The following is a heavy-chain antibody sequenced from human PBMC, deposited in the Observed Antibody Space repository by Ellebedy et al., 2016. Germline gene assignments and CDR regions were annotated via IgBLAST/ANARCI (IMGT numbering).Heavy chain of an antibody. Sequence: GGSLRLXCAASGFSFSSYSMNWVRQAPGKGLEWVSCMSYSGSYIYVADSVKGRFTISRDNAKNSLYLQMNSLGAEDTGVYYCARQTGTSFDYWGQGTLVTVSS. D-gene: IGHD1-7*01. CDR2: MSYSGSYI. CDR1: GFSFSSYS. J-gene: IGHJ4*02. CDR3: ARQTGTSFDY. V-gene: IGHV3-21*01.